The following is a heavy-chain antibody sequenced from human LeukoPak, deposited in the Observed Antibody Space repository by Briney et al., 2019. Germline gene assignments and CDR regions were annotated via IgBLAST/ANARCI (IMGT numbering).Heavy chain of an antibody. CDR2: ISAYNGDT. V-gene: IGHV1-18*01. J-gene: IGHJ4*02. Sequence: GASVKVSCKASGYTFTSYGINWVRQAPGQGLEWMGWISAYNGDTNYAQKLQGRVTMTTDTSTTTAYMELRSLRSDDTAVYYCARDGSYYGSGSYHRGDYWGQGTLVTVSS. D-gene: IGHD3-10*01. CDR1: GYTFTSYG. CDR3: ARDGSYYGSGSYHRGDY.